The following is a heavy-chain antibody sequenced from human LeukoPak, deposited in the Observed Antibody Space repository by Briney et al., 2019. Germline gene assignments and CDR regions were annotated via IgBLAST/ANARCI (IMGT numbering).Heavy chain of an antibody. J-gene: IGHJ6*02. Sequence: ASVKVSCKASGYTFTRHYMNWVRQAPGQGLEWMGKINPSSGGTGYAQKFQGRVTMTRDTSTSTVYMELTSLRSADTAVYYCARDGLYCTNGVCSSDIWGQGTTVTVSS. V-gene: IGHV1-46*01. CDR3: ARDGLYCTNGVCSSDI. CDR2: INPSSGGT. CDR1: GYTFTRHY. D-gene: IGHD2-8*01.